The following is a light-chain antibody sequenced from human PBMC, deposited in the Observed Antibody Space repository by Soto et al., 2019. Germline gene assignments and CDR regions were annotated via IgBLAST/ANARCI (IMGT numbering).Light chain of an antibody. CDR2: GAS. Sequence: IVLTQSPGALSLYPGERATLSCGASQSVSSSYLAWYQQKPGQAPRLLIYGASTRATGIPDRFSGSGSGTDFTLTISRLEPEDFAVYYCQQYGSSPRTFGQGTKVDI. V-gene: IGKV3-20*01. J-gene: IGKJ1*01. CDR1: QSVSSSY. CDR3: QQYGSSPRT.